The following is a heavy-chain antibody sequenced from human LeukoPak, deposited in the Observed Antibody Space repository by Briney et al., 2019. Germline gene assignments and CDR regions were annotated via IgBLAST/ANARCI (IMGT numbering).Heavy chain of an antibody. CDR1: GFTFSSYG. D-gene: IGHD1-26*01. Sequence: GGSLRLSCAASGFTFSSYGMHWVRQAPGKGLEWVAVISYDGSNKYYADSVKGRFTISRDNSKNTLYLQMNSLRAEDTAVYYCARLDYSGSFYFDYWGQGTLVTVSS. J-gene: IGHJ4*02. V-gene: IGHV3-30*03. CDR3: ARLDYSGSFYFDY. CDR2: ISYDGSNK.